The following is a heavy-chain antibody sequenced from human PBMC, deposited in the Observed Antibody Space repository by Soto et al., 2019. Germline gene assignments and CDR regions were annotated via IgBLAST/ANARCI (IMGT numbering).Heavy chain of an antibody. V-gene: IGHV3-30-3*01. CDR2: ISYDGSNK. J-gene: IGHJ4*02. Sequence: QVQLVESGGGVVQPGRSLRLSCAASGFTFSSYAMHWVRQAPGKGLEWVAVISYDGSNKYYADSEKGRFTISRDNSKNTLYLQMNSLRPEDTAVYYCARDKGATILDYWGQGNLVTVSS. D-gene: IGHD1-26*01. CDR3: ARDKGATILDY. CDR1: GFTFSSYA.